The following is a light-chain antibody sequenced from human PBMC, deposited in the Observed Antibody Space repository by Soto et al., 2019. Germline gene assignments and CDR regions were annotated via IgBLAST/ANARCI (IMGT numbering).Light chain of an antibody. Sequence: DIQLTQSPSFVSASVGDSVTITCRASQGASRYLAWYQQKPGQAPRLLIYAASTLQSGVPLRFSCSGSEKEFVLTISSLQPEDFATYYCQQLNGDPPFTFVPGTTVDIK. CDR3: QQLNGDPPFT. CDR2: AAS. V-gene: IGKV1-9*01. J-gene: IGKJ3*01. CDR1: QGASRY.